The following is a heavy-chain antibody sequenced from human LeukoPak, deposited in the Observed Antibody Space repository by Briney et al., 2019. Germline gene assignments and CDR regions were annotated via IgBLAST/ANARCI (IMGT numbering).Heavy chain of an antibody. CDR2: IYYSGST. CDR3: ARGIVVVPANPHWLDP. J-gene: IGHJ5*02. CDR1: GGSISSSSYY. V-gene: IGHV4-39*01. D-gene: IGHD2-2*01. Sequence: SETLSLTCTVSGGSISSSSYYWGWIRQPPGKGLEWIGSIYYSGSTYYNPSLKSRVTISVDTSKNQFSLKLSSVTAADTAVYYCARGIVVVPANPHWLDPWGQGTLVTVSS.